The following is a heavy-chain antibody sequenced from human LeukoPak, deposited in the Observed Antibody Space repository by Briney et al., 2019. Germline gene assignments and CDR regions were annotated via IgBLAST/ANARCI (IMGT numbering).Heavy chain of an antibody. CDR2: ISSSSSYI. D-gene: IGHD6-19*01. J-gene: IGHJ4*02. CDR3: ARLVAGPPGNFDY. Sequence: PGGSLRLSCAASGFTFSSYSMNWVRQAPGKGLEWVSSISSSSSYIYYADSVKGRFTISRDSAKNSLYLQMNSLRAEDTAVYYCARLVAGPPGNFDYWGQGTLVTVSS. V-gene: IGHV3-21*01. CDR1: GFTFSSYS.